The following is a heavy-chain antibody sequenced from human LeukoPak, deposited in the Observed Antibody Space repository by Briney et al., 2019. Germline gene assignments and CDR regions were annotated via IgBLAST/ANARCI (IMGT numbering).Heavy chain of an antibody. J-gene: IGHJ5*02. CDR2: INPNSGGT. Sequence: GASVKVSCKASGYTFTGYYMHWVRQAPGQGLEWMGWINPNSGGTNYAQKFQGRVTMTRDTSISTAYMELSRLRSDDTAVYYCARAYSSMRYTPNNWFDPWGQGTLVTVSS. D-gene: IGHD6-13*01. CDR3: ARAYSSMRYTPNNWFDP. V-gene: IGHV1-2*02. CDR1: GYTFTGYY.